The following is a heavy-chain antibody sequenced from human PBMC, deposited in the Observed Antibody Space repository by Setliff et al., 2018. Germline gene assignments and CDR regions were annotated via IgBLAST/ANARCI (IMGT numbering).Heavy chain of an antibody. CDR3: ARDWRHKAMDV. CDR2: ISNGGGSFE. V-gene: IGHV3-11*04. Sequence: PGGSLRLSCAASGFTLGDYYMAWVRQSPGKGLEWISYISNGGGSFEYYADSVKGQFTISRDYAKNSLYLQVTSLRAEDTAVYYCARDWRHKAMDVWGQGTTVTVSS. J-gene: IGHJ6*02. CDR1: GFTLGDYY. D-gene: IGHD2-21*01.